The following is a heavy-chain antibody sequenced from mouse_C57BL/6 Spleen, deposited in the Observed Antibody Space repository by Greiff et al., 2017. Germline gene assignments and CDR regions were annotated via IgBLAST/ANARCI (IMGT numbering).Heavy chain of an antibody. CDR2: LGPGSGST. CDR3: ARDRQLRLVWYFDV. Sequence: QVHVKQPGAELVKPGASVKISCKASGYTFTDYYINWVKQRPGQGLEWIGKLGPGSGSTYYNEKVKGKATLTADKSSSTAYMQLSSLTCEDSAVYFCARDRQLRLVWYFDVWGTGTTVTVSS. CDR1: GYTFTDYY. D-gene: IGHD3-2*02. V-gene: IGHV1-77*01. J-gene: IGHJ1*03.